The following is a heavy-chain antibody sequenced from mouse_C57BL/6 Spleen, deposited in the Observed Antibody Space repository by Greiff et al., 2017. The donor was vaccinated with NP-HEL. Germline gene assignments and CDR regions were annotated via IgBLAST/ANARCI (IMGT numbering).Heavy chain of an antibody. CDR1: GYTFTSYW. Sequence: VQLQQSGAELAKPGASVKLSCKASGYTFTSYWMNWVKQRPGQGLEWIGMIYPKSVSINYKEKFKSKATLTVDKSSSTAYMQLSSLTSEDSAVYYCARRVCYEGFDYWGQGTTLTVSS. V-gene: IGHV1-64*01. D-gene: IGHD2-4*01. CDR3: ARRVCYEGFDY. CDR2: IYPKSVSI. J-gene: IGHJ2*01.